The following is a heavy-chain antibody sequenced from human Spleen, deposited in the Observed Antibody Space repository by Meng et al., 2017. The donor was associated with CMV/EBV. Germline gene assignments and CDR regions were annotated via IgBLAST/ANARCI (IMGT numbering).Heavy chain of an antibody. V-gene: IGHV3-9*01. Sequence: SLKISCAASGFTFDDFAMNWVRQTPGEGLQWVSGISGNTGFKGYADSVKGRFTISRDNAKKTLSLQISPLRPEDTALYYCAKGGGERVTFDAMDVWGQGTTVTVSS. J-gene: IGHJ6*02. CDR3: AKGGGERVTFDAMDV. CDR1: GFTFDDFA. CDR2: ISGNTGFK. D-gene: IGHD2-21*02.